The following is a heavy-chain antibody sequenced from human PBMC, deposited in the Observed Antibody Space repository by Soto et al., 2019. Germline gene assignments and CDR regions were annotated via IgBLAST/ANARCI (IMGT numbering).Heavy chain of an antibody. J-gene: IGHJ4*02. V-gene: IGHV3-7*01. D-gene: IGHD3-16*01. CDR3: ARDRPGGYFDY. Sequence: EVQLLESGGGLVQPGGSLRLSCAASGFTFTHYWIDWVRQVPGKGLEWVANINQDGSQTEYADSVKGRFTISRDNANNLVFVQMNSLGAEDTAVYFCARDRPGGYFDYWGQGTLVTVSS. CDR1: GFTFTHYW. CDR2: INQDGSQT.